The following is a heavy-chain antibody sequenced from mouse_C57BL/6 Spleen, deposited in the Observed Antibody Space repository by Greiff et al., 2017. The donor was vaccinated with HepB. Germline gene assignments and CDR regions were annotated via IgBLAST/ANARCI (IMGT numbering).Heavy chain of an antibody. J-gene: IGHJ4*01. CDR3: ARGRWQGMDY. V-gene: IGHV3-6*01. CDR1: GYSITSGYY. D-gene: IGHD1-1*02. Sequence: EVQRVESGPGLVKPSQSLSLTCSVTGYSITSGYYWNWIRQFPGNKLEWMGYISYDGSNNYNPSLKNRISITRDTSKNQFFLKLNSVTTEDTATYYCARGRWQGMDYWGQGTSVTVSS. CDR2: ISYDGSN.